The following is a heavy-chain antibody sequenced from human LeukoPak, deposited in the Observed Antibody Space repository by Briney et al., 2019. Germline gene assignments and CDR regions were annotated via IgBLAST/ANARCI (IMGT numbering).Heavy chain of an antibody. V-gene: IGHV1-18*01. Sequence: ASAKVSCKASGYTFTSYGISWVRQAPGQGLEWMGWISAYNGNTNYAQKLQGRVTMTTDTSTSTAYMELRSLRSDDTAVYYCARDIPGSNRWFGDSARFSPKYGMGVWGQGTTVTVSS. CDR3: ARDIPGSNRWFGDSARFSPKYGMGV. J-gene: IGHJ6*02. CDR1: GYTFTSYG. D-gene: IGHD3-10*01. CDR2: ISAYNGNT.